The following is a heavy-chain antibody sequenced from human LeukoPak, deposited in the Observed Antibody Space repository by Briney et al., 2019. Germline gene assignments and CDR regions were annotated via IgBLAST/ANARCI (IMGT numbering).Heavy chain of an antibody. CDR2: INNRGDHT. CDR3: ARAPKWSYPGYVGR. CDR1: GLAFTDYE. D-gene: IGHD5-12*01. Sequence: GGSLRLSCVASGLAFTDYEMNWVRQAPGKGLEWLSYINNRGDHTHYIDSVRGRFIISRDNAQKSLFLQMNSLRVEDTAVYYCARAPKWSYPGYVGRWGQGTLVTVSS. V-gene: IGHV3-48*03. J-gene: IGHJ4*02.